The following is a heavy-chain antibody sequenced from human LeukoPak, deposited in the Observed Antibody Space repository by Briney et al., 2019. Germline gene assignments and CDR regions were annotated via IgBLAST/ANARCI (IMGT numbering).Heavy chain of an antibody. Sequence: PSETLSLTCTVSGDSISNFYWSWIRQPAGKGLEWIGRIYTSGSTNYNPSLKSRVTMSVDTSKNQFSLKLTSVTAADTAMYYCARGWTLKTPLGRVAGTSSRRGRYFDYWGQGNLVTVSS. CDR3: ARGWTLKTPLGRVAGTSSRRGRYFDY. J-gene: IGHJ4*01. CDR2: IYTSGST. V-gene: IGHV4-4*07. D-gene: IGHD6-19*01. CDR1: GDSISNFY.